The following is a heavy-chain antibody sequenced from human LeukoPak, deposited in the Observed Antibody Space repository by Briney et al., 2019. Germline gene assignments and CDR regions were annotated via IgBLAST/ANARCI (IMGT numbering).Heavy chain of an antibody. Sequence: GESLKISCKGSGLTNYWIGWVRQMPGKGLEWMGIIYPGDSDTRYSPSFQGQVTISADKSISTAYLQWSSLKASDTAIYYCAKTGGQQLVHPRHFALWGRGTPVTVSS. D-gene: IGHD6-13*01. CDR1: GLTNYW. V-gene: IGHV5-51*01. CDR3: AKTGGQQLVHPRHFAL. J-gene: IGHJ2*01. CDR2: IYPGDSDT.